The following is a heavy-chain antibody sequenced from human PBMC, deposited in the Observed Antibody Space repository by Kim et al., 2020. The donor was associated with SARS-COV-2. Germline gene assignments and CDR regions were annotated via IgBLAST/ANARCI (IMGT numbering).Heavy chain of an antibody. CDR3: ARRYGGGSALIDY. D-gene: IGHD3-16*01. V-gene: IGHV3-74*01. J-gene: IGHJ4*02. Sequence: GGSLRLSCAASGFTFSSYWMHWVRQAPGKGLVWVSRINSDGSSTSYADSVKGRFTISRDNAKNTLYLQMNSLRAEDTAVYYCARRYGGGSALIDYWGQGTLVTVSS. CDR1: GFTFSSYW. CDR2: INSDGSST.